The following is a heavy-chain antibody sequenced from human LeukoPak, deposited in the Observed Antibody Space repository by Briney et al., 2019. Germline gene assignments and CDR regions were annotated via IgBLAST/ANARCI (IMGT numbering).Heavy chain of an antibody. D-gene: IGHD3-9*01. CDR2: INHSGST. V-gene: IGHV4-34*01. CDR3: ARVGLTGYYMNY. J-gene: IGHJ4*02. CDR1: GGSFSGYY. Sequence: ASETLSLTCAVYGGSFSGYYWSWIRQPPGKGLEWIGEINHSGSTNYNPSLKSRVTISVDTSKNQLSLKLSSVTAADRAVYYCARVGLTGYYMNYWGQGTLVTVSS.